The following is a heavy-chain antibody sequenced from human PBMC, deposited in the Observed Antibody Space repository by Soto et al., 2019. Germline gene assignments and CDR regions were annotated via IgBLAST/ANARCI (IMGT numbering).Heavy chain of an antibody. Sequence: PSETLSPTCTVSGGSISSYYWSWIRQPPGKGLEWIGYIYYSGSTNYNPSLKSRVTISVDTSKNQFSLKLSSVTAADTAVYYCARDGSGWLDYWGQGTLVTVSS. CDR2: IYYSGST. D-gene: IGHD6-19*01. CDR3: ARDGSGWLDY. CDR1: GGSISSYY. V-gene: IGHV4-59*01. J-gene: IGHJ4*02.